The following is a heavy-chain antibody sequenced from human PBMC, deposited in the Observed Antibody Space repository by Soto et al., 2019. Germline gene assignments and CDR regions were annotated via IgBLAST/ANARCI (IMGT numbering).Heavy chain of an antibody. Sequence: EVQLLDSGGGLVQPGGSLRLSCAASGFTFSNYAMNWVRQAPGKGLDWVSAISGSGGSTYYAGSVKGRFTISRDNSKNTLYLQMSSLRAEDTAVYYCAKGPLGSGYDLDSWGQGTLVTVSS. CDR2: ISGSGGST. CDR3: AKGPLGSGYDLDS. D-gene: IGHD5-12*01. V-gene: IGHV3-23*01. CDR1: GFTFSNYA. J-gene: IGHJ4*02.